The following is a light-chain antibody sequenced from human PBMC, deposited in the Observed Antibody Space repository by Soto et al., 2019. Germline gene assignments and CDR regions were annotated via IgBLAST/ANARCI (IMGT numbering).Light chain of an antibody. Sequence: ALTQPASVSGSPGQSITISCTGTSSDVGSYDVVSWYQQYPGKAPRLIIYEGSERPSGVSNRFSGSKSGNSASVTISGLQAEDEAEYYCCSYAGSRVVFGGGTKLTVL. CDR2: EGS. CDR3: CSYAGSRVV. J-gene: IGLJ2*01. CDR1: SSDVGSYDV. V-gene: IGLV2-23*01.